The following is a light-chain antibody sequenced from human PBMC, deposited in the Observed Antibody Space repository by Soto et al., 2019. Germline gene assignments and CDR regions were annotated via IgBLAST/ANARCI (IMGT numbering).Light chain of an antibody. CDR3: QQYYSLPLT. CDR2: WAS. CDR1: QSVFYSSNNKNY. Sequence: DIVMTQSPESLAVSLGERATINCKSSQSVFYSSNNKNYLTWYQQKPGQPPKLLIYWASTRESGVPDRFSGSGSETDFTLTISSLQAEDVAVYYFQQYYSLPLTFGGGTKVEIK. J-gene: IGKJ4*01. V-gene: IGKV4-1*01.